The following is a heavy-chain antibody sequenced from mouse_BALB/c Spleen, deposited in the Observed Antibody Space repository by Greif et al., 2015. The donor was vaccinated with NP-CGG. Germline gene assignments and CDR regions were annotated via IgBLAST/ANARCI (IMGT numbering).Heavy chain of an antibody. D-gene: IGHD2-14*01. Sequence: VQLQQSGAELVKPGASVKLSCTASGFNIKDTYMHWVKQRPEQGLEWIGRIDPANGNTKYDPKFQGKATITADTSSNTAYPQLSSLTSEDTAVYYCARYYRYPYYAMDYWGQGTSVTVSS. J-gene: IGHJ4*01. CDR3: ARYYRYPYYAMDY. CDR2: IDPANGNT. V-gene: IGHV14-3*02. CDR1: GFNIKDTY.